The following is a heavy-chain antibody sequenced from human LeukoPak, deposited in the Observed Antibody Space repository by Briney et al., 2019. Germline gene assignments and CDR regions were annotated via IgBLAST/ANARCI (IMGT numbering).Heavy chain of an antibody. J-gene: IGHJ4*02. CDR3: ARGGSSAWYGEFDY. CDR1: GYMFSNYW. Sequence: GESLKISCEVSGYMFSNYWIGWVRQMPGKGLEWMGIIYPGDSDTKYNPSFEGQVSISADKSLSTAYLHYNSLKASDTAMYYCARGGSSAWYGEFDYWGQGTLVTVSS. D-gene: IGHD6-13*01. V-gene: IGHV5-51*01. CDR2: IYPGDSDT.